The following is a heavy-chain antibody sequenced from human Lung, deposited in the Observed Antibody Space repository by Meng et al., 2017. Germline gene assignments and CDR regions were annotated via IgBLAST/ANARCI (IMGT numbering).Heavy chain of an antibody. D-gene: IGHD4-17*01. Sequence: EVRLLGSVGGGLHPEGALRLPCSAVGFPFSTHWLPWVRHDPGKVLEWFSRITCDGSSTIYEDSVQGRFTMSRDNAKNTLSLLMNSLRAEDTAVYYCARWGVTTDDWGQGTLVTVSS. CDR1: GFPFSTHW. J-gene: IGHJ4*02. CDR3: ARWGVTTDD. CDR2: ITCDGSST. V-gene: IGHV3-74*01.